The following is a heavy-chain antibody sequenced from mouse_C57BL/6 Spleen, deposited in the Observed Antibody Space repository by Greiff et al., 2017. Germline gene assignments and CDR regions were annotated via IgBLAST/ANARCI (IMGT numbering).Heavy chain of an antibody. CDR2: IYPRSGNT. CDR3: ASDGYYVDYAMDY. J-gene: IGHJ4*01. Sequence: QVQLKESGAELARPGASVKLSCKASGYTFTSYGISWVKQRPGQGLEWIGEIYPRSGNTYYNEKFKGKATLTADKSSSTAYMELRSLTSEDSAVYFCASDGYYVDYAMDYWGQGTSVTVSS. CDR1: GYTFTSYG. V-gene: IGHV1-81*01. D-gene: IGHD2-3*01.